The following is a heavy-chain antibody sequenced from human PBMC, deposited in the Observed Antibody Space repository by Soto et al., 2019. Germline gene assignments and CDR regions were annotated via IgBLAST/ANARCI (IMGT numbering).Heavy chain of an antibody. D-gene: IGHD3-22*01. V-gene: IGHV5-51*01. CDR1: GYSFTSYW. CDR3: ARWGLDYYDSSGYFSSYYYYGMDV. CDR2: IYPGDSDT. Sequence: PGESLKISCKGSGYSFTSYWIGWVRQMPGKGLEWMGIIYPGDSDTRYSPSFQGQVTISADKSISTAYLQWSSLKASDTAMYYCARWGLDYYDSSGYFSSYYYYGMDVWGQGTTVTVSS. J-gene: IGHJ6*02.